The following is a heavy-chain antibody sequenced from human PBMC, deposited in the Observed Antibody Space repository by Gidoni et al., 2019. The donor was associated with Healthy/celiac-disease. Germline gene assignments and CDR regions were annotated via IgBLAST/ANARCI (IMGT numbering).Heavy chain of an antibody. Sequence: QVQLVESGGGAVQPGRSLRLSCAASGFTFSSYGMPWVRQAPGKGLEWVAVIPYDGSNKYYADSVKGRFTISRDNSKNTLYLQMNSLRAEDTAVYYCAKETGIAVAGFAFDIWGQGTMVTVSS. V-gene: IGHV3-30*18. CDR2: IPYDGSNK. D-gene: IGHD6-19*01. CDR3: AKETGIAVAGFAFDI. J-gene: IGHJ3*02. CDR1: GFTFSSYG.